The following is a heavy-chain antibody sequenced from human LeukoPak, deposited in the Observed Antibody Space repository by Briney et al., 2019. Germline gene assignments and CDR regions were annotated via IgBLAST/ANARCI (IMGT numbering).Heavy chain of an antibody. CDR3: ARMLGILDY. J-gene: IGHJ4*02. Sequence: GGSLRLSCEGSGFTFNNYWMHWVRQGPGKGLVWVSRINSDGTSTTYAASVKGRFTISRDNAKNMLYLQMNSLRAEDTAVYYCARMLGILDYWGQGTLVTVSS. D-gene: IGHD7-27*01. CDR2: INSDGTST. V-gene: IGHV3-74*01. CDR1: GFTFNNYW.